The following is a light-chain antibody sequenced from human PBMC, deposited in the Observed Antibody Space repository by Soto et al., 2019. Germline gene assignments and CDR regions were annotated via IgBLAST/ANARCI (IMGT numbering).Light chain of an antibody. CDR3: ATWDDSLHGHV. J-gene: IGLJ1*01. V-gene: IGLV1-44*01. Sequence: QSVLTLPPSASGTPGQRVTISCSGSSSNVGSNPVNWYQQLPGTAPKLLVYSTNQRPSGVPDRFSGSKSGTSASLVISGLQSEDEADYYCATWDDSLHGHVFGTGTKLTVL. CDR2: STN. CDR1: SSNVGSNP.